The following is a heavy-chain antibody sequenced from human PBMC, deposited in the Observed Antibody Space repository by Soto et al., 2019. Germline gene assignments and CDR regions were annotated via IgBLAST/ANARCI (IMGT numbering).Heavy chain of an antibody. V-gene: IGHV3-23*01. J-gene: IGHJ6*02. CDR3: ATGPSNYYYYGMDV. CDR1: GFTFSSYA. CDR2: ISGSGGST. Sequence: GGSLRLSCAASGFTFSSYAMSWVRQAPGKGLEWVSAISGSGGSTYYADSVKGRFTISRDNSKNTLYLQMNSLRAEDTAVYYCATGPSNYYYYGMDVWGQGTTVTVSS.